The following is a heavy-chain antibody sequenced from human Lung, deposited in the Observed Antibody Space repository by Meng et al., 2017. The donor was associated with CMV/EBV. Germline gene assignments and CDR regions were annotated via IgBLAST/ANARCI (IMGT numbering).Heavy chain of an antibody. CDR3: AAPDDMGSSPHDPFDM. V-gene: IGHV4-59*01. CDR2: TSYTGYI. CDR1: GASTSSNY. Sequence: SETLSPTCTVSGASTSSNYWSWSRRPPGNGLEYNGSTSYTGYIEYNPSLKGRVTISLDTSKNHFSLKLTAVTAADTAMYSCAAPDDMGSSPHDPFDMWGQGTMVTGSS. D-gene: IGHD1-14*01. J-gene: IGHJ3*02.